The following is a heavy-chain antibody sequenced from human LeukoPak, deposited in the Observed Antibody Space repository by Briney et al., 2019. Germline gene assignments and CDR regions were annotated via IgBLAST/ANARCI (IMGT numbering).Heavy chain of an antibody. J-gene: IGHJ4*02. V-gene: IGHV3-11*06. CDR3: ARDRRYDFWSGYYIDY. CDR2: ISSSSSYT. Sequence: SGGSLRLSCAASGFTFSDYYMSWIRQAPGKGLEWVSYISSSSSYTNYADSGKGRFTISRDNAKNSLYLQMNSLRAEDTAVYYCARDRRYDFWSGYYIDYWGQGTLVTVSS. CDR1: GFTFSDYY. D-gene: IGHD3-3*01.